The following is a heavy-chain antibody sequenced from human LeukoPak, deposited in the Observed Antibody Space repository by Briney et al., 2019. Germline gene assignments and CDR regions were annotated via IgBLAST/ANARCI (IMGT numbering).Heavy chain of an antibody. CDR1: GFTFSSYA. D-gene: IGHD4-17*01. CDR2: ISSSGSTI. Sequence: GGSLRLSCAASGFTFSSYAMSWVRQAPGKGLEWVSYISSSGSTIFYADSVKGRFTISRDNAKNLLYLQMNSLRAEDTAVYYCARPYSTVTLLYWGQGTLVTVSS. CDR3: ARPYSTVTLLY. V-gene: IGHV3-48*03. J-gene: IGHJ4*02.